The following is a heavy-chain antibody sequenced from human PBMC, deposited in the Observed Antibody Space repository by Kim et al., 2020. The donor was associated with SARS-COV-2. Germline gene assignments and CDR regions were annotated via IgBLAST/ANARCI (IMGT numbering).Heavy chain of an antibody. Sequence: SETLSLTCTVSGGSISSGGYYWSWIRQHPGKGLEWIGYIYYSGSTYYNPSLKSRVTISVDTSKNQFSLKLSSVTAADTAMYYCARARAITMIVVVTIDAFDIWGQGTMVTVSS. D-gene: IGHD3-22*01. CDR1: GGSISSGGYY. V-gene: IGHV4-31*03. CDR2: IYYSGST. J-gene: IGHJ3*02. CDR3: ARARAITMIVVVTIDAFDI.